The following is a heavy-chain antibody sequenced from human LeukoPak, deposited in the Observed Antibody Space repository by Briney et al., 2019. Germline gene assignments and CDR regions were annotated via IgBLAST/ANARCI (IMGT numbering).Heavy chain of an antibody. CDR3: ARGIESYGDYGY. Sequence: SETLSLTCTVSGGSISGSYWSWVRQPPGKGLEWIAYMYNSGSTNYNPSLKSRVAISIDASKNQFSLKLSSLTAADTAIYYCARGIESYGDYGYWGQGILVTVSS. J-gene: IGHJ4*02. CDR1: GGSISGSY. V-gene: IGHV4-59*01. D-gene: IGHD4-17*01. CDR2: MYNSGST.